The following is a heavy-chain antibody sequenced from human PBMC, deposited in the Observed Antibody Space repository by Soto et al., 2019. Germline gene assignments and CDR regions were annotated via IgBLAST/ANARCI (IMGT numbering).Heavy chain of an antibody. J-gene: IGHJ6*02. CDR1: GYSFTSYW. Sequence: GESLKISCKGSGYSFTSYWIGWVRQMPGKGLEWMGIIYPGDSDTRYSPSFQGQVTISADKSISTAYLQWSSLKASDTAMYYCAGLEYDILTVYYTSPPYGLDVCGQGSTVTVFS. CDR2: IYPGDSDT. V-gene: IGHV5-51*01. CDR3: AGLEYDILTVYYTSPPYGLDV. D-gene: IGHD3-9*01.